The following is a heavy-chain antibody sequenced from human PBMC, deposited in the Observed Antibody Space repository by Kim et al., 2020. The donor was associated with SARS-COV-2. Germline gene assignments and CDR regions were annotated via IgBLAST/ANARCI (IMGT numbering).Heavy chain of an antibody. D-gene: IGHD3-3*01. J-gene: IGHJ6*02. Sequence: GGSLRLSCAASGFTFDDYAMHWVRQAPGKGLEWVSLISGDGGSTYYADSVKGRFTISRDNSKNSLYLQMNSLRTEDTALYYCAKDGPSTIFGVVISYYYGMDVWGQGTTVTVSS. V-gene: IGHV3-43*02. CDR3: AKDGPSTIFGVVISYYYGMDV. CDR2: ISGDGGST. CDR1: GFTFDDYA.